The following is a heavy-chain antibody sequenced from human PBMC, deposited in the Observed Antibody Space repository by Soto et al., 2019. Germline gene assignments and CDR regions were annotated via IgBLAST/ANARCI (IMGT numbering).Heavy chain of an antibody. CDR3: ARDQTYCSSTSCYSRYYYGMEV. Sequence: VGSLRLSCASSVFTFSSYGMHCVRHSPGKWLEWVAVIWYDGSNKYYADSVKGRFTISRDNSKNTLYLQMNSLRAEDTAVYYCARDQTYCSSTSCYSRYYYGMEVWGQGTTVSVSS. V-gene: IGHV3-33*01. D-gene: IGHD2-2*02. CDR1: VFTFSSYG. CDR2: IWYDGSNK. J-gene: IGHJ6*01.